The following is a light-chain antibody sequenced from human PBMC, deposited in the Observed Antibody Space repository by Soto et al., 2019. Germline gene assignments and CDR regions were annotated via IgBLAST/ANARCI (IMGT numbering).Light chain of an antibody. CDR1: NSNIGAGFD. Sequence: QSVLTQPPSVSGAPGQRVTISCTGSNSNIGAGFDVHWYQQFPGTAPKLLIYRNNQRPSGVPDRFSGSKSGTSASLAITGLQAEEEADYYCQSFWVFGGGTQLTVL. CDR2: RNN. J-gene: IGLJ2*01. V-gene: IGLV1-40*01. CDR3: QSFWV.